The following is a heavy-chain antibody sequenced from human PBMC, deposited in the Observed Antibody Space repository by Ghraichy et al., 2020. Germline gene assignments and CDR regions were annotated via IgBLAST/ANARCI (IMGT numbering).Heavy chain of an antibody. J-gene: IGHJ3*02. Sequence: SETLSLTCTVSGGSISSGDYYWSWIRQPPGKGLEWIGYIYYSGSTYYNPSLKSRVTISVDTSKNQFSLKLSSVTAADTAVYYCARDTGLYCGGDCYPDDGPHDAFDIWGQGTMVTVSS. CDR3: ARDTGLYCGGDCYPDDGPHDAFDI. D-gene: IGHD2-21*02. CDR2: IYYSGST. V-gene: IGHV4-30-4*01. CDR1: GGSISSGDYY.